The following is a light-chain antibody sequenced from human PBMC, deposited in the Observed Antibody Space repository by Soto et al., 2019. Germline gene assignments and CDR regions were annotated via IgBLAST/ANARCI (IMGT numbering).Light chain of an antibody. V-gene: IGKV4-1*01. J-gene: IGKJ1*01. CDR2: WAS. CDR3: QQYYTTPRT. CDR1: QSVLNSSNNKNY. Sequence: DIVMTQSPDSLAVSLGERVTITCKSSQSVLNSSNNKNYLAWYQQKPGQPPKLLIYWASTRESGVPDRFSGSGSGTDFPLSISSLLAEDVAVYYCQQYYTTPRTFGQGTKVEIK.